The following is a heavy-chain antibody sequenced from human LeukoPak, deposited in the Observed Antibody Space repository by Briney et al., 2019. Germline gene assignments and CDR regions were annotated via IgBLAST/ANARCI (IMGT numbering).Heavy chain of an antibody. CDR2: INHRGST. D-gene: IGHD1-26*01. CDR1: RGTFSGYY. Sequence: SETLSLTCAVYRGTFSGYYWSWIRKSPGKGLEWIAEINHRGSTNYNPSLKSRVTISVDTSTRQFSLKVTSVTAADTAFYYCARAEWELGEADSWGQGTPVTVSS. J-gene: IGHJ4*02. CDR3: ARAEWELGEADS. V-gene: IGHV4-34*01.